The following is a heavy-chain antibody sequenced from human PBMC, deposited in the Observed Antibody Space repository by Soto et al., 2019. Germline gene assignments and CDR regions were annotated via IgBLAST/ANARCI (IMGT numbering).Heavy chain of an antibody. J-gene: IGHJ6*02. V-gene: IGHV1-18*04. D-gene: IGHD3-3*01. Sequence: QVQLVQSGAEVKKPGASVKVSCKASGYTFTSYGISWVRPAPGQGLEWMGWISAYNGNTNYAQKLQGRVTMTTDTTTSTAYMEQRSLRSDDTAVYYCARSTYYDFWRAGAGYGMDVWGQGTTVTVSS. CDR1: GYTFTSYG. CDR3: ARSTYYDFWRAGAGYGMDV. CDR2: ISAYNGNT.